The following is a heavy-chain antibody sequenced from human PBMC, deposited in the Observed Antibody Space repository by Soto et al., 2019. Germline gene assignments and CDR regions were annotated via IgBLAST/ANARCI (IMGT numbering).Heavy chain of an antibody. J-gene: IGHJ5*02. CDR2: TYYSGST. CDR3: ASHKEGFGPFDP. V-gene: IGHV4-59*08. Sequence: QVQLQESGPGLVKPSETLSLTCTVSGGSISSYYWSWIRQPPGKGLEWLGYTYYSGSTNYNPSLKNRVTISVDTSNHHFSLKLSSVTAADPAVYSCASHKEGFGPFDPWGQGTLVTVSS. D-gene: IGHD3-10*01. CDR1: GGSISSYY.